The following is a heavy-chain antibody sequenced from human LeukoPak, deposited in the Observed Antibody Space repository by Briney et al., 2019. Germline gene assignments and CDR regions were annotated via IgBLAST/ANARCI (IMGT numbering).Heavy chain of an antibody. CDR1: GFTFSSYA. Sequence: GGSLRLSCAASGFTFSSYAMSWVRQAPGKGLEWVSAISGSGGSTYYADSVKGRFTISRDNAKNSLYLQMNSLRAEDTAVYYCARDLGGRWLQLGYFQHWGQGTLVTVSS. J-gene: IGHJ1*01. CDR2: ISGSGGST. CDR3: ARDLGGRWLQLGYFQH. V-gene: IGHV3-23*01. D-gene: IGHD5-24*01.